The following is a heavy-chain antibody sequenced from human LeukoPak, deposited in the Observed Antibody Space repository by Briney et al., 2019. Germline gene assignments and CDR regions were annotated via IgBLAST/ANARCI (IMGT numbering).Heavy chain of an antibody. J-gene: IGHJ6*03. CDR2: IYHSGST. V-gene: IGHV4-30-4*08. Sequence: SETLSLTCTVSGGSISSGDYYWSWIRQPPGKGLEWIGYIYHSGSTYYNPSLKSRVTISVDTSKNQFSLKLSSVTAADTAVYYCARDSSTRSYYYYYMDVWGKGTTVTVSS. D-gene: IGHD2-2*01. CDR3: ARDSSTRSYYYYYMDV. CDR1: GGSISSGDYY.